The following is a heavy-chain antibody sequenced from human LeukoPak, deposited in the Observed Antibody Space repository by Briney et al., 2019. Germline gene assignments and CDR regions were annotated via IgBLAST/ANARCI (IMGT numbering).Heavy chain of an antibody. CDR2: MDSRNGDT. CDR1: GYTFTAYD. CDR3: ASEAYGSGGRCSVQRVAS. V-gene: IGHV1-2*02. J-gene: IGHJ5*02. Sequence: ASVKFSCKASGYTFTAYDMNWERHAAGRGLAGLGWMDSRNGDTKYAQKFQSRLTITRDTYIGIAYMELRSLTSDDTAVYYCASEAYGSGGRCSVQRVASWGQGTPVTVSS. D-gene: IGHD2-15*01.